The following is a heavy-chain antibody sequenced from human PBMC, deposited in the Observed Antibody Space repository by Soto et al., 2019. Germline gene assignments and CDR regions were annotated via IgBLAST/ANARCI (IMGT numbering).Heavy chain of an antibody. V-gene: IGHV1-46*03. D-gene: IGHD4-17*01. CDR1: GYTFTSYW. Sequence: GAPMKVSRQGSGYTFTSYWSHWVRKGPGQGLEWMGIINPSGGSTSYAQKFQGRVTMTRDTSTSTVYMELSSLRSEDTAVYYCASGTTVTRTYAFYIWGQGTMVTVSS. CDR3: ASGTTVTRTYAFYI. CDR2: INPSGGST. J-gene: IGHJ3*02.